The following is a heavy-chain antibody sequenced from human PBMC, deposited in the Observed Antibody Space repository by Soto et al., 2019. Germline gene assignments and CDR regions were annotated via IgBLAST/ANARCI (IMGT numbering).Heavy chain of an antibody. CDR3: AGTISLQWYYMDV. Sequence: SQTLSLPCAISVDSVSSNSAAWNWIRPSPSRGLEWLGRTYYRSRWYNDYAVSVKSRITVNPDTSKNQFSLHLNSVTPEDTAVYYCAGTISLQWYYMDVWDKGTTVTVS. CDR2: TYYRSRWYN. V-gene: IGHV6-1*01. D-gene: IGHD1-7*01. J-gene: IGHJ6*03. CDR1: VDSVSSNSAA.